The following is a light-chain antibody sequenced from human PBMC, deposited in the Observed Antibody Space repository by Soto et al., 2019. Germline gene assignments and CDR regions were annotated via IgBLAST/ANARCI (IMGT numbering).Light chain of an antibody. CDR1: SPKIGAGYD. CDR3: QSYDSSLSGYV. V-gene: IGLV1-40*01. CDR2: ASY. Sequence: QSVLTQPPSVSGAPGQRVTTSCTGGSPKIGAGYDVHWYQQLPRTAPKLLIFASYNRPSGVPDRFSGSKSGTSASLAITGLQAEDEAEYYCQSYDSSLSGYVFGIGTKLTVL. J-gene: IGLJ1*01.